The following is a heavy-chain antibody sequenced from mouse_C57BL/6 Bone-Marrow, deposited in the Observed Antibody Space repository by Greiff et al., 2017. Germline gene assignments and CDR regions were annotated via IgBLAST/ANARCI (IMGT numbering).Heavy chain of an antibody. Sequence: EVMLVESGGGLVQSGRSLRLSCVTSGFTFSDFYMEWVRQAPGKGLEWIAASRNKANDYTSEYSAFVKGRFIVSRDSSHTILYLQMNALTPEDTAIYCGARLSLLWCFDVWGTGTTVTVSS. CDR2: SRNKANDYTS. CDR1: GFTFSDFY. J-gene: IGHJ1*03. V-gene: IGHV7-1*01. CDR3: ARLSLLWCFDV.